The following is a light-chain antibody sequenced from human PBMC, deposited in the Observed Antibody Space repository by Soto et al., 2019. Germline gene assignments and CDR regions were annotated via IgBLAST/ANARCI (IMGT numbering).Light chain of an antibody. J-gene: IGLJ1*01. Sequence: QSVLTQPPSVSGAPGQRVTMSCTGSSSNIGAGYDVHWYQQLPGTAPKLLISGNNNRPSGVPDRFSGSKSGTSASLAITGLQTEDEATYYCQSYDTSLGALYVFGTGTKLTVL. CDR2: GNN. CDR3: QSYDTSLGALYV. CDR1: SSNIGAGYD. V-gene: IGLV1-40*01.